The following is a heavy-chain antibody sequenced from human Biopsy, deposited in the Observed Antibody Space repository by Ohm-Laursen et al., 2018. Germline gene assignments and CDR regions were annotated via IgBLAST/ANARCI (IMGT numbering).Heavy chain of an antibody. V-gene: IGHV1-69*06. CDR2: IIPIFQAT. CDR3: ATVRGLVWFGELIA. J-gene: IGHJ5*02. D-gene: IGHD3-10*01. Sequence: SVKVSCKVIGGTFSASGISWVRLAPGHGLEFVGGIIPIFQATHYAQSFQGRVTIVADKSTSTAYMELSSLRSDDTAIYYCATVRGLVWFGELIAWGQGTLVTVSS. CDR1: GGTFSASG.